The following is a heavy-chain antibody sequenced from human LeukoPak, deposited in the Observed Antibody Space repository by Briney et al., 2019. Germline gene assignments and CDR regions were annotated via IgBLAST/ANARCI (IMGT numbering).Heavy chain of an antibody. V-gene: IGHV3-48*03. J-gene: IGHJ1*01. CDR1: GFTFSSYE. D-gene: IGHD4-23*01. CDR3: ARAGGKYYHAEYFQY. CDR2: ISSSGSTI. Sequence: GGSLRLSCAASGFTFSSYEMHWVRQAPGKGLEWVSYISSSGSTIYYADSVKGRFTISRDNSKNTLNLQMNSLTTGDTAVYYCARAGGKYYHAEYFQYWGPGTLATVSS.